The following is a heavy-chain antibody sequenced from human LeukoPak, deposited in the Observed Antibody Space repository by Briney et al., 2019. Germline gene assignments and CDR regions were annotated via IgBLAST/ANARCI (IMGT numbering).Heavy chain of an antibody. J-gene: IGHJ6*04. CDR1: GFTFGTYG. D-gene: IGHD3-10*02. Sequence: GGSLRLSCVASGFTFGTYGMSWVRQAPGKGLEWVSAISGSGGSTYYADSVKGRFTISRDNAKNSLYLQMNSLRAEDTAVYYCAELGITMIGGVWGKGTTVTISS. CDR3: AELGITMIGGV. V-gene: IGHV3-23*01. CDR2: ISGSGGST.